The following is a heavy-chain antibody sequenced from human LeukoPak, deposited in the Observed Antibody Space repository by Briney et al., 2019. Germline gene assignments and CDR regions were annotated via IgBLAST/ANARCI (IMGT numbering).Heavy chain of an antibody. D-gene: IGHD3-9*01. CDR2: IYHSGST. CDR1: GGSISKSSYY. J-gene: IGHJ4*02. V-gene: IGHV4-39*07. CDR3: ARAPTYYDILTGYDY. Sequence: PSETLSLTCTVSGGSISKSSYYWGWIRQPPGKGLEWIGEIYHSGSTNYNPSLKSRVTISVDKSKNQFSLKLSSVTAADTAVYYCARAPTYYDILTGYDYWGQGTLVTVSS.